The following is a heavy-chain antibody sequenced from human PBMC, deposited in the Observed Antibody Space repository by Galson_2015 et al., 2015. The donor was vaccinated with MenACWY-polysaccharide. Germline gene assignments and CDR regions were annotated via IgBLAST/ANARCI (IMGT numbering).Heavy chain of an antibody. CDR3: ARVGYSGYDSRFEL. CDR2: ISTSGST. Sequence: ASLSLTCPVSRGSISSYYWSWIRQPAGEGLEWIGHISTSGSTVYNPSLLSRVTLSLDMSNHQLSLKLTSVTAADSAVYYCARVGYSGYDSRFELWGQGTLVAVSS. V-gene: IGHV4-4*07. J-gene: IGHJ4*02. CDR1: RGSISSYY. D-gene: IGHD5-12*01.